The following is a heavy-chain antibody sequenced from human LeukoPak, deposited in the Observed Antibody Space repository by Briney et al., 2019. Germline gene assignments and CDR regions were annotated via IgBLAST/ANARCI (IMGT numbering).Heavy chain of an antibody. CDR2: ISNNGGYT. CDR3: AKLSLSGRSQSADY. V-gene: IGHV3-23*01. D-gene: IGHD3-10*01. J-gene: IGHJ4*02. Sequence: GGSLRLSCAASGFTFSSSAMSWVRQAPGKGLEWVSAISNNGGYTYYADSVQGRFTISRDNSKSTLCLQMNSLRAEDTAVYYCAKLSLSGRSQSADYWGQGTLVTVSS. CDR1: GFTFSSSA.